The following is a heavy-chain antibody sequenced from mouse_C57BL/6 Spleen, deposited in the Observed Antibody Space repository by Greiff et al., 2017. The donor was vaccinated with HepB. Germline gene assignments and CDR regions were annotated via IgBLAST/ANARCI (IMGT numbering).Heavy chain of an antibody. CDR1: GYTFTSYW. D-gene: IGHD3-1*01. Sequence: QVQLQQPGAELVKPGASVKMSCKASGYTFTSYWITWVKQRPGQGLEWIGDIYPGSGSTNYNEKFKSKATLTVDTSSSTAYMQLSSLTSEDSAVYYWAREGLDASWFAYWGQGTLVTVSA. J-gene: IGHJ3*01. CDR2: IYPGSGST. CDR3: AREGLDASWFAY. V-gene: IGHV1-55*01.